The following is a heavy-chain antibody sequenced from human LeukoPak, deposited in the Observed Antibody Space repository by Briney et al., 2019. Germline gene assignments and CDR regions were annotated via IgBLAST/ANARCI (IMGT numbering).Heavy chain of an antibody. J-gene: IGHJ4*02. D-gene: IGHD3-10*01. CDR2: INGDGSSS. CDR3: ATGSGTYYDS. Sequence: GGSLRLSCEASTFTFSTYWMHWVRQVPGKGLEWVSYINGDGSSSNYADSVKGRLTISRDNAKNTLYLQMNSLRAEDTAVYYCATGSGTYYDSWGQGTLVTVSS. V-gene: IGHV3-74*01. CDR1: TFTFSTYW.